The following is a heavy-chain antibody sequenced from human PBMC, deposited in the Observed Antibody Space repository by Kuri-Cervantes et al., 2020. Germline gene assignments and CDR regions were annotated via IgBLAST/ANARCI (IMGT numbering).Heavy chain of an antibody. D-gene: IGHD6-19*01. V-gene: IGHV3-21*04. CDR2: FSSSNSYI. CDR1: GFTFSSYS. CDR3: AKDPLAVASTGAWLDP. J-gene: IGHJ5*02. Sequence: ESLKISCAASGFTFSSYSMNWVRQAPGKGLEWVSSFSSSNSYIYYGDSVKGRFTISRDNAKNSLYLQMNSLRAEDTALYYCAKDPLAVASTGAWLDPWGQGTLVTVSS.